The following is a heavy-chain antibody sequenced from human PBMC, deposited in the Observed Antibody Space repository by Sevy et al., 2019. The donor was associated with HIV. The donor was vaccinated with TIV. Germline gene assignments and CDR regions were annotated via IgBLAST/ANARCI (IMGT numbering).Heavy chain of an antibody. Sequence: ASVKVSCKASGCTFTSYGISWVRQAPGQGLEWMGWISAYNGNTNYAQKLQGRVTMTTDTSTSTAYMELRSLRSDDTAVYYCARGDGIAVAGTGFDYWGQGTLVTVSS. CDR2: ISAYNGNT. CDR1: GCTFTSYG. J-gene: IGHJ4*02. V-gene: IGHV1-18*01. D-gene: IGHD6-19*01. CDR3: ARGDGIAVAGTGFDY.